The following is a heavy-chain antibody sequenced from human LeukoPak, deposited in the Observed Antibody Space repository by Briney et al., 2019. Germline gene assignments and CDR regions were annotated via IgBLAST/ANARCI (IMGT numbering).Heavy chain of an antibody. CDR2: ISASGRTT. Sequence: GVSLRLSCAASGFTFSTNGMSWVRQAPGKGLEWVSLISASGRTTYYADYVKGRFTISRDNSKNTLDLQMDSLRVEDTAIYYCAKPRGSGAPNWSFDLWGRGTLVTVSS. CDR3: AKPRGSGAPNWSFDL. CDR1: GFTFSTNG. V-gene: IGHV3-23*01. D-gene: IGHD3-10*01. J-gene: IGHJ2*01.